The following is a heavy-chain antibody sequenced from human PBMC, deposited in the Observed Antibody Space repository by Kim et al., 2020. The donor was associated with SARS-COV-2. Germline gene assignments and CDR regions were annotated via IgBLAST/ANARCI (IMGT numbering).Heavy chain of an antibody. CDR1: GYSFTSYW. CDR2: IYPGDSDT. Sequence: GEFLKISCKGSGYSFTSYWIGWVRQMPGKGLEWMGIIYPGDSDTRYSPSFQGQVTISADKSISTAYLQWSSLKASDTAMYYCARRSKRYCSGGSCYLAIFDYWGQGTLVTVSS. D-gene: IGHD2-15*01. J-gene: IGHJ4*02. V-gene: IGHV5-51*01. CDR3: ARRSKRYCSGGSCYLAIFDY.